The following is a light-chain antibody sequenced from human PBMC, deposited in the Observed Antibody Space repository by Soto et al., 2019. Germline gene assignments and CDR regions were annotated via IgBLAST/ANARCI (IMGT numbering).Light chain of an antibody. J-gene: IGKJ4*01. CDR3: HQANSLLT. CDR2: AAS. Sequence: DIQMTQSPSSVSASVGDRVTITCRASQGFGSWLAWYQQKPGKAPKLLIYAASNLQSGVPSRFSGSGSGTDFTLTISSLQPEDFATYYCHQANSLLTFGGGTKVEIK. CDR1: QGFGSW. V-gene: IGKV1-12*01.